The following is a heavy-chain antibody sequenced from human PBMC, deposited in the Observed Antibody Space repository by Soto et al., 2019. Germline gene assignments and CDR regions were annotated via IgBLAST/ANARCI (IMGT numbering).Heavy chain of an antibody. CDR1: GYTFTSYG. CDR2: ISAYNGNT. CDR3: ARTYYDFWSGYDYYYYMDV. V-gene: IGHV1-18*01. Sequence: ASVKVSCKASGYTFTSYGISWVRQAPGQGLTWMGWISAYNGNTNYAQKLQGRATMTTDTSTSTAHMELRSLESDDTAVYYCARTYYDFWSGYDYYYYMDVWGKGTTVTVSS. D-gene: IGHD3-3*01. J-gene: IGHJ6*03.